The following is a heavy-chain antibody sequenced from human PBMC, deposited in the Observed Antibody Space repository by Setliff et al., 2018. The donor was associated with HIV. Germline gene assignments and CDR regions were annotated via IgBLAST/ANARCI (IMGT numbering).Heavy chain of an antibody. CDR3: ERGAPYCNHGICHLFDY. CDR2: INHSGRA. J-gene: IGHJ4*02. CDR1: GESFSGYY. Sequence: PSETLSLTCAVYGESFSGYYWSWIRQPAGKGLEWLGEINHSGRAKYNPSLKSRVTISVDTSKNQFSMRLSSVTAADTAVYYCERGAPYCNHGICHLFDYWGQGNLVTVSS. V-gene: IGHV4-34*01. D-gene: IGHD2-8*01.